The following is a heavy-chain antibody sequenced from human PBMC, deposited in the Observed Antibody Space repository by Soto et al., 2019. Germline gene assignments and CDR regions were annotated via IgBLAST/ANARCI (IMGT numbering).Heavy chain of an antibody. CDR3: AREGALNTYYYDSSGPTNWFDP. D-gene: IGHD3-22*01. Sequence: ASVKVSCKPSGGSFSKNAINWVRQAPGQGLEWMGWINPNSGGTNYAQKFQGRVTMTRDTSISTAYMELSRLRSDDTAVYYCAREGALNTYYYDSSGPTNWFDPWGQGTLVTVSS. J-gene: IGHJ5*02. CDR1: GGSFSKNA. V-gene: IGHV1-2*02. CDR2: INPNSGGT.